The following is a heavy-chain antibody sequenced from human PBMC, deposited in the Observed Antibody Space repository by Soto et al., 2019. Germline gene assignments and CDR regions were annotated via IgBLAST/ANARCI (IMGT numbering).Heavy chain of an antibody. CDR1: RFTFSTYA. J-gene: IGHJ4*02. CDR2: ISANGGTT. Sequence: LGGSLRLSCATSRFTFSTYAMSWVRQAPGKGLEWVSTISANGGTTYYPDSVKGRFTISRDNSKNTLYLQMNSLGAEDTAVYYCAKVGRSFDWLYFFYYWGRGTLVTVS. CDR3: AKVGRSFDWLYFFYY. V-gene: IGHV3-23*01. D-gene: IGHD3-9*01.